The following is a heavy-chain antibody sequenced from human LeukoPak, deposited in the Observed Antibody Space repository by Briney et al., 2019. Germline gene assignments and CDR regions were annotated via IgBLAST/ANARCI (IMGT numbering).Heavy chain of an antibody. J-gene: IGHJ4*02. D-gene: IGHD6-6*01. Sequence: ASVKVSCKASGYTFTSYDISWVRQAPGQGLEWVGWISAYNGNTNYAQKLQGRVTMTTDTSTSTAYMELRSLSSDDTAVYYCARDKEDSTLDYWGQGTLVTVSS. V-gene: IGHV1-18*01. CDR1: GYTFTSYD. CDR2: ISAYNGNT. CDR3: ARDKEDSTLDY.